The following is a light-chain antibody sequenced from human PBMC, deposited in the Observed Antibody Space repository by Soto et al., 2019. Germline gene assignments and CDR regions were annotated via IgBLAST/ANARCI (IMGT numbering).Light chain of an antibody. CDR2: LGS. Sequence: DIVMTQSPLSLPVTPGEPASISCRSSQSLLHSNGYNYLDWYLQKPGQSPQLLIYLGSNRASGVPDRFSGSGSGTDFTLKISRVKAEDVGVYYCMQGLLTPRTLGQGTKLEIK. J-gene: IGKJ2*01. CDR3: MQGLLTPRT. CDR1: QSLLHSNGYNY. V-gene: IGKV2-28*01.